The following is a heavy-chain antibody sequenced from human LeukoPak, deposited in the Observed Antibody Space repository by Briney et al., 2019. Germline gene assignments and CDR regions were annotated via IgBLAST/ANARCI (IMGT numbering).Heavy chain of an antibody. CDR3: ARDRTNDYDFWSGHNYYYYGMDV. CDR2: FDPEDGET. V-gene: IGHV1-24*01. J-gene: IGHJ6*02. CDR1: GYTLTELS. Sequence: ASVKVSCKVSGYTLTELSMHWVRQAPGKGLEWMGGFDPEDGETIYAQKFQGRVTMTEDTSTDTAYMELRSLRSDDTAVYYCARDRTNDYDFWSGHNYYYYGMDVWGQGTTVTVSS. D-gene: IGHD3-3*01.